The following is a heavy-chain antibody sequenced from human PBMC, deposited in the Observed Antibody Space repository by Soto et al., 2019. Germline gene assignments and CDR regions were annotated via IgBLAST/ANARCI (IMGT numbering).Heavy chain of an antibody. CDR2: MNPNNGNT. CDR1: GYTFTDYD. V-gene: IGHV1-8*01. Sequence: QVQLVQSGAEVKRPGASVKVSCKASGYTFTDYDINWFRQATGQGLGLGLEWMGWMNPNNGNTGYAQNFQGRVTMTRSTSISTAYMELSTLRSEDTAIYYCAKGPRNWGVDHWGQGTLVIVSS. J-gene: IGHJ4*02. CDR3: AKGPRNWGVDH. D-gene: IGHD3-10*01.